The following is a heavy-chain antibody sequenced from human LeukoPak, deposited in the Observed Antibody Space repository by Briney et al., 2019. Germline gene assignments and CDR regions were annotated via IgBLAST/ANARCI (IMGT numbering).Heavy chain of an antibody. Sequence: PVASVKVSCKASGGTFSSYAISWVRQAPGQGLEWMGGIIPIFGTANYAQKFQGRVTITADKSTSTAYMELSSLRSEDTAVYYCARDLTTVTSHPLDYWGQGTLVTVSS. CDR3: ARDLTTVTSHPLDY. D-gene: IGHD4-17*01. J-gene: IGHJ4*02. CDR1: GGTFSSYA. CDR2: IIPIFGTA. V-gene: IGHV1-69*06.